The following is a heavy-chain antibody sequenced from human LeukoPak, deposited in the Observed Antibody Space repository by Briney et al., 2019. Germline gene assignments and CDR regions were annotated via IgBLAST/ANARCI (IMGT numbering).Heavy chain of an antibody. CDR2: IYYSGST. J-gene: IGHJ5*02. V-gene: IGHV4-31*03. Sequence: SQTLSLTCTVSGGSLSSGGYYWSWIRQHPGKGLEWIGYIYYSGSTYYNPSLKSRVTISVDTSKNQFSLKLSSVTAADTAVYYCARSLRFLEWLPTFDPWGQGTLVTVSS. CDR3: ARSLRFLEWLPTFDP. D-gene: IGHD3-3*01. CDR1: GGSLSSGGYY.